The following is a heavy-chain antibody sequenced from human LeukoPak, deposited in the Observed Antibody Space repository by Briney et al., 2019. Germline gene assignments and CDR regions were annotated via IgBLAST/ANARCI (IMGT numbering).Heavy chain of an antibody. V-gene: IGHV3-33*01. D-gene: IGHD3-22*01. CDR1: GFTFSSYG. Sequence: PGGSLRLSCAASGFTFSSYGMHWVRQAPGKGLEWVAVIWYDGSNKYYADSVKGRFTISRDNSKNTLYLQMNSLRAEDTAVYYCARETYYDSSGYPQDYWGQGTLVTVSS. CDR3: ARETYYDSSGYPQDY. CDR2: IWYDGSNK. J-gene: IGHJ4*02.